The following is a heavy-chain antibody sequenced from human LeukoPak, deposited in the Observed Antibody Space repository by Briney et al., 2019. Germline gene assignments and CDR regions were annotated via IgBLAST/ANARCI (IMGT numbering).Heavy chain of an antibody. V-gene: IGHV3-15*07. CDR1: GFTFSNAW. Sequence: GGSLRLSCATSGFTFSNAWMNWVRQAPGKGLEWVGRIRSNSDGGTIDYAAPVKGRFTLSRDDSKTTLYLQMNSLQTEDTAVYYCATDFCDSTWGQGTLVTVSS. J-gene: IGHJ5*02. CDR2: IRSNSDGGTI. CDR3: ATDFCDST. D-gene: IGHD3-22*01.